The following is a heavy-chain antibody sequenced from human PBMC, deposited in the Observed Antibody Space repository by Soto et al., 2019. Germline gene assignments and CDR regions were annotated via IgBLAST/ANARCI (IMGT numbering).Heavy chain of an antibody. CDR2: IYYSGST. D-gene: IGHD2-8*01. CDR3: ARHPVETFVNVWFDP. V-gene: IGHV4-39*01. CDR1: GGSISSSSYY. J-gene: IGHJ5*02. Sequence: SETLSLTCTVSGGSISSSSYYWGWIRQPPGKGLEWIGSIYYSGSTYYNPSLKSRVTISVDTSKNQFSLKLSSVTAADTAVYYCARHPVETFVNVWFDPWGQGTLVTVSS.